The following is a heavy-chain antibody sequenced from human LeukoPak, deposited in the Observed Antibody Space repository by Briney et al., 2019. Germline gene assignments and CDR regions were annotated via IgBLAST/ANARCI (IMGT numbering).Heavy chain of an antibody. J-gene: IGHJ4*02. V-gene: IGHV1-2*02. CDR3: ARGLSGGVAGQYYFDY. Sequence: PSASVKVSCKASGYTFTGYYMHWVRQAPGQGLEWMGWINPNSGGTNYAQKFQGRVTMTRDTSISTAYMELSRLRSDDTAVYYCARGLSGGVAGQYYFDYWGLGTLVTVSS. CDR2: INPNSGGT. CDR1: GYTFTGYY. D-gene: IGHD6-19*01.